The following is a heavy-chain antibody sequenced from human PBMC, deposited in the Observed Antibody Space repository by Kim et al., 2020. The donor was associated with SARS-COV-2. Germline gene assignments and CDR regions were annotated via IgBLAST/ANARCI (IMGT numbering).Heavy chain of an antibody. J-gene: IGHJ6*02. CDR3: ARDRGDRIMVRGVEDYYYYYGMDV. CDR1: GGTFSSYA. CDR2: IIPIFGTA. D-gene: IGHD3-10*01. Sequence: SVKVSCKASGGTFSSYAISWVRQAPGQGLEWMGGIIPIFGTANYAQKFQGRVTITADESTSTAYMELSSLRSEDTAVYYCARDRGDRIMVRGVEDYYYYYGMDVWGQGTTVTVSS. V-gene: IGHV1-69*13.